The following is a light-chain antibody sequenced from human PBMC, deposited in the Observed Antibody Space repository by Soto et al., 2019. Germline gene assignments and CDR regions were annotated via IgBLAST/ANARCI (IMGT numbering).Light chain of an antibody. CDR1: QSISDT. J-gene: IGKJ1*01. CDR2: GAS. CDR3: QQYGSSRWT. Sequence: EIVMTQSPSTLSVSPGGRATLSCRASQSISDTLAWYQQKPGQAPRLLIHGASTRAPGFPARFSGSGSGTDFTLTISRLEPEDFAVYYCQQYGSSRWTFGQGTKVDIK. V-gene: IGKV3-15*01.